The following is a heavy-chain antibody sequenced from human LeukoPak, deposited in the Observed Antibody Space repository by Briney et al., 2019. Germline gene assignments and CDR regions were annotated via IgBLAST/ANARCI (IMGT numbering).Heavy chain of an antibody. V-gene: IGHV3-23*01. J-gene: IGHJ4*02. CDR1: GFTFSSYA. CDR2: ISGSGGST. D-gene: IGHD1-20*01. Sequence: GGALRLSCAASGFTFSSYAMSWVRRAPGKGLEWVSAISGSGGSTYYADSVKGRFTISRDNSKNTLYLQMNSLRAEDTAVYYCAKAVTGTTLWFFDYWGQGTLVTVSS. CDR3: AKAVTGTTLWFFDY.